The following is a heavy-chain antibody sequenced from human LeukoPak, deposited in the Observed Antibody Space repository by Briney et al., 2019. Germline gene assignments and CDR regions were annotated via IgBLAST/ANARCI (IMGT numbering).Heavy chain of an antibody. J-gene: IGHJ5*02. CDR2: IWYDGSNK. V-gene: IGHV3-33*01. CDR3: VRERADRRWRWFDP. Sequence: PGGSLRLSCAASGFTFSSYGMHWVRQAPGKGLEWVAVIWYDGSNKYYADSVKGRFTISRDNSKNTLYLQMNSLRAEDTAVYYCVRERADRRWRWFDPWGQGTLVTVSS. D-gene: IGHD6-13*01. CDR1: GFTFSSYG.